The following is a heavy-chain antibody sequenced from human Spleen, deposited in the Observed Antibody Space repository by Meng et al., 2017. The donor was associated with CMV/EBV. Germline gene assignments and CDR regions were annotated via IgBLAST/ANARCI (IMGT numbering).Heavy chain of an antibody. V-gene: IGHV3-23*01. D-gene: IGHD3-10*01. CDR1: GASISGYA. J-gene: IGHJ6*02. CDR2: ISGNGITR. CDR3: AKGAAVGEYYYYGMDV. Sequence: GESLKISCEASGASISGYAMSWVRQGPGKGPEWITGISGNGITREYADSVKGRFTISRDNSKNTLYLQMNSLRAEDTAVYYCAKGAAVGEYYYYGMDVWGQGTTVTVSS.